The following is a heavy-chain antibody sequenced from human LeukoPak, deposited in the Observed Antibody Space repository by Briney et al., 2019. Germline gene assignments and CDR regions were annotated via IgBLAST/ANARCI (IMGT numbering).Heavy chain of an antibody. CDR3: AREIYYDFWSGYYPFDY. CDR2: LSGSGGST. J-gene: IGHJ4*02. Sequence: GGSLRLSCAASGFTVSSNYMSWVRQAPGKGLEWVSTLSGSGGSTYYADSVKGRFTISRDNSKNTLYVQMNSLRAEDTAVYYCAREIYYDFWSGYYPFDYWGQGTLVTVSS. CDR1: GFTVSSNY. D-gene: IGHD3-3*01. V-gene: IGHV3-23*01.